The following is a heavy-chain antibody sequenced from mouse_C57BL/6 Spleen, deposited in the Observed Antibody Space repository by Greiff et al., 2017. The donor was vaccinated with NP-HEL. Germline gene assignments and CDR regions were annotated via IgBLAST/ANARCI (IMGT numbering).Heavy chain of an antibody. D-gene: IGHD2-2*01. Sequence: QVQLQQSGAELAKPGASVKLSCKASGYTFTSYWMHWVKQRPGQGLEWIGYINPSSGYTKYNQKFKDKATLTADKSSSTAYMQLSSLAYDDSAVYYRARCGYDRDWYFDVWGTGTTVTVSS. V-gene: IGHV1-7*01. CDR2: INPSSGYT. CDR1: GYTFTSYW. CDR3: ARCGYDRDWYFDV. J-gene: IGHJ1*03.